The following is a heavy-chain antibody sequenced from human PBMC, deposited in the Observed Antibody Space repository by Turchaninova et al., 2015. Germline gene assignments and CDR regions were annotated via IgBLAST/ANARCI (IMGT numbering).Heavy chain of an antibody. CDR2: IKKDGSEK. V-gene: IGHV3-7*03. Sequence: TLSGMCMGWVAKGPGKGLEWGAKIKKDGSEKYYVESVKGRCTISRDNAKNSLYLQMNSLRAEDTAVYYCARDGKTYYDFWSGPSTNWFDPWGQGTLVTVSS. D-gene: IGHD3-3*01. CDR3: ARDGKTYYDFWSGPSTNWFDP. J-gene: IGHJ5*02. CDR1: TLSGMC.